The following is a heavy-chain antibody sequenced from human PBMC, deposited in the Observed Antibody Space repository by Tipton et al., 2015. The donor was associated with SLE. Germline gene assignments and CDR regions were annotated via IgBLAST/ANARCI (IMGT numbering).Heavy chain of an antibody. CDR3: AKAASSIAAAGPYFDY. V-gene: IGHV3-23*04. CDR1: GFTFSSYG. Sequence: QLVQSGGGVVQPGRSLRLSCAASGFTFSSYGMSWVRQAPGKGLEWVSAISGSGGSTYYADSVKGRFTISRDNSKNTLYLQMNSLRAEDTAVYYCAKAASSIAAAGPYFDYWGQGTLVTVSS. CDR2: ISGSGGST. D-gene: IGHD6-13*01. J-gene: IGHJ4*02.